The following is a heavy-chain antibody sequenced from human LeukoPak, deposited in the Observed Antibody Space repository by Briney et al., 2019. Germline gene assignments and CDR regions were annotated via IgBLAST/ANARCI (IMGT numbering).Heavy chain of an antibody. CDR2: IRYDGSNK. Sequence: PGGSLRLSCAASGFTFSSYAMHWVRQAPGKGLEWVAFIRYDGSNKYYADSVKGRFTISRDNSKNTLYLQMNSLRAEDTAVYYCAKAPWDIVVVPAGPFQHWGQGTLVTVSS. CDR1: GFTFSSYA. CDR3: AKAPWDIVVVPAGPFQH. D-gene: IGHD2-2*01. J-gene: IGHJ1*01. V-gene: IGHV3-30*02.